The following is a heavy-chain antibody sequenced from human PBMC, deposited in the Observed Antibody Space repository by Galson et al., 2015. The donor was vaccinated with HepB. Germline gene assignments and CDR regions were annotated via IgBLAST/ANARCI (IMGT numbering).Heavy chain of an antibody. CDR1: GYTFTGYY. Sequence: SVKVSCKASGYTFTGYYMHWVRQAPGQGLEWMGWINPNSGGTNYAQKFQGRVTMTRDTSISTAYMELSRLRSDDTAVYYCARVKGGYCSSTSCYMVDYYYGMDVWGQGTTVTVSS. D-gene: IGHD2-2*03. J-gene: IGHJ6*02. CDR3: ARVKGGYCSSTSCYMVDYYYGMDV. V-gene: IGHV1-2*02. CDR2: INPNSGGT.